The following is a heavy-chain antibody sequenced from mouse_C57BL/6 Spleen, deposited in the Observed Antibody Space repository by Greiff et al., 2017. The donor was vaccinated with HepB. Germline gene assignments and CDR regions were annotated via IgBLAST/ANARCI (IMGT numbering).Heavy chain of an antibody. CDR3: AREGLRREDYYAMDY. CDR1: GFTFSSYA. V-gene: IGHV5-4*01. Sequence: EVKLVESGGGLVKPGGSLKLSCAASGFTFSSYAMSWVRQTPEKRLEWVATISDGGSYTYYPDNVKGRFTISRDNAKNNLYLQMSHLKSEDKAMYYGAREGLRREDYYAMDYWGQGTSVTVSS. D-gene: IGHD2-4*01. CDR2: ISDGGSYT. J-gene: IGHJ4*01.